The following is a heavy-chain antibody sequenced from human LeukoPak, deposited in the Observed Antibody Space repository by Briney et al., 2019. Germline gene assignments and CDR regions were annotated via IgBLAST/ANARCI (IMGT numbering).Heavy chain of an antibody. J-gene: IGHJ3*02. D-gene: IGHD3-22*01. CDR1: GGTFSSYA. Sequence: SVKVSCKASGGTFSSYAISWVRQAPGQGLEWMGRIIPILGIENYAQTFQGRVTITADKSTSTAYMELSSLRSEDTAVYYCARGRHYYDSSGYYFPRGDAFDIWAKGPRSPSPQ. CDR3: ARGRHYYDSSGYYFPRGDAFDI. V-gene: IGHV1-69*04. CDR2: IIPILGIE.